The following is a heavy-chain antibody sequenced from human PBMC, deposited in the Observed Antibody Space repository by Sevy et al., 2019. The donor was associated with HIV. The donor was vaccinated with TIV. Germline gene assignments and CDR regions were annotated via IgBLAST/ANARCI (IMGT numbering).Heavy chain of an antibody. D-gene: IGHD6-13*01. CDR2: IRSKAYGGTT. CDR3: TRLIAAATEYFQH. CDR1: GFTFGDYA. V-gene: IGHV3-49*04. J-gene: IGHJ1*01. Sequence: GGSLRLSCTASGFTFGDYAMSWVRQAPGKGLEWVGFIRSKAYGGTTEYAASVKGRFTISRYDSKSIAYLQMNSLKTEDTAVYYCTRLIAAATEYFQHWGQSTLVTVSS.